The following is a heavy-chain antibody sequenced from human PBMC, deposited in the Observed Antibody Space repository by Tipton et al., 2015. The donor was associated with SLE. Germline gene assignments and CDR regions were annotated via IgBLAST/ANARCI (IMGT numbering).Heavy chain of an antibody. J-gene: IGHJ3*01. Sequence: QVQLVQSGAEVKKPGASVRVSCKASGYTFTGHYIYWVRQVPGQGLEWMGWIDPNSGGTNYAQRFQGRVTMTRDTSISTAYMELSGLRSDDTAVYYCASHWGSGYTYDVWGQGTTVTVSS. V-gene: IGHV1-2*02. CDR1: GYTFTGHY. CDR3: ASHWGSGYTYDV. D-gene: IGHD7-27*01. CDR2: IDPNSGGT.